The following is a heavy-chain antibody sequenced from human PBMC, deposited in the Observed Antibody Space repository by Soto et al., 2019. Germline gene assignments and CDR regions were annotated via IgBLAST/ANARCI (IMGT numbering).Heavy chain of an antibody. J-gene: IGHJ4*02. CDR1: GFTFSNYA. CDR3: VRRGYCSTTDCYVDGSPQFDR. Sequence: GGSLRLSCAASGFTFSNYAMSWVRQAPGKGLEWVSAISGSGGITYYADSVKGRFTISRNNSKNTVYLQMNSLRAEDTAVYYWVRRGYCSTTDCYVDGSPQFDRWGQGTLVTVSS. D-gene: IGHD2-2*01. V-gene: IGHV3-23*01. CDR2: ISGSGGIT.